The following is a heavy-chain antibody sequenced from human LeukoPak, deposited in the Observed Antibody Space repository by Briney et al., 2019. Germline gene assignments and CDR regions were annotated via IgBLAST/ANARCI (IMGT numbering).Heavy chain of an antibody. Sequence: GGSLRLSCAASGFTFDDYSMHWVRQAAGKGLEWVSGISWNSGSIVYADSVKGRFAISRDNAKNSLYLQMHSLRAEDMALYYCAKAPSSGWIRGPFDYWGQGTLVTVSS. V-gene: IGHV3-9*03. CDR1: GFTFDDYS. CDR3: AKAPSSGWIRGPFDY. J-gene: IGHJ4*02. CDR2: ISWNSGSI. D-gene: IGHD6-19*01.